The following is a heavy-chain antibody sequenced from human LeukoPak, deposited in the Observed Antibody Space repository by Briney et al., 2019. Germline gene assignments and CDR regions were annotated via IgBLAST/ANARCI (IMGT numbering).Heavy chain of an antibody. V-gene: IGHV4-34*01. Sequence: SETLSLTCAVYGGSFSGYYWSWIRQPPGKGLEWIGEINHRRSTNHNPSLKSRVTMSVDTSKNQFSPNLSSVTAADTAVYYCARGQFWSGYSIWGQGTLVTVSS. CDR1: GGSFSGYY. CDR2: INHRRST. J-gene: IGHJ4*02. CDR3: ARGQFWSGYSI. D-gene: IGHD3-3*02.